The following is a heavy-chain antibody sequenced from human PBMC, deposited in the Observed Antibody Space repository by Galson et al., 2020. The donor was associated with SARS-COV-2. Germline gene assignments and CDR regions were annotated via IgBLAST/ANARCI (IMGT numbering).Heavy chain of an antibody. V-gene: IGHV4-59*01. CDR2: ISDSGST. Sequence: ETSETLSLTCTVSRGSISGFYWNWIRQPPGKGLEWIGYISDSGSTNYNPSLTSRLTISVDMSSNQFSLKLTSVTAADTAVYYCARVYDFWNGYPSYSVSWGQGTLVTVSS. CDR3: ARVYDFWNGYPSYSVS. J-gene: IGHJ5*02. CDR1: RGSISGFY. D-gene: IGHD3-3*01.